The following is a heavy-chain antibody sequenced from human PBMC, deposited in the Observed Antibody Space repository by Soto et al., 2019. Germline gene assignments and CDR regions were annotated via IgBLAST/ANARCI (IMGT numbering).Heavy chain of an antibody. CDR3: ARDYSSSWYFDY. V-gene: IGHV3-33*01. CDR1: GFTFSGYG. CDR2: IWYDGSNK. D-gene: IGHD6-13*01. Sequence: GGSLRLSCAASGFTFSGYGMHWVRQAPGKGLEWVAVIWYDGSNKYYADSVKGRFTISRDNSKNTLYLQMNSLRAEDTAVYYCARDYSSSWYFDYWGQGTLVTVSS. J-gene: IGHJ4*02.